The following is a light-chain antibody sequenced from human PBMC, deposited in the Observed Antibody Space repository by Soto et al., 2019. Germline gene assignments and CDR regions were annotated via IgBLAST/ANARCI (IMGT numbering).Light chain of an antibody. CDR1: QSVSSSY. J-gene: IGKJ5*01. CDR3: QQYGSSPSIT. Sequence: ELVLTQSPGTPSLSPGERATLSRRASQSVSSSYLAWYQQKPCQAPRLLIYGASSRATGIPDRFSGSGSGTDFTLTISRLEPEDFAVYYCQQYGSSPSITFGQGTRLEI. CDR2: GAS. V-gene: IGKV3-20*01.